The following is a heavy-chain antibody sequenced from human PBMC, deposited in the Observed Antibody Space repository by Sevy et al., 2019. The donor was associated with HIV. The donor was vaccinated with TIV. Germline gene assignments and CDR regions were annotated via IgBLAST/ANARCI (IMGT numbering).Heavy chain of an antibody. V-gene: IGHV3-9*01. Sequence: GGSLRLSCAASGFTFDDYAMHWVRQAPGKGLEWVSGISWNRGGIGYADSVKGRFTISRDNAKNSLYLQMNSLRAEDTALYYCAKETTYYYDSSGYRNDAFDIWGQGTMVTVSS. D-gene: IGHD3-22*01. J-gene: IGHJ3*02. CDR1: GFTFDDYA. CDR3: AKETTYYYDSSGYRNDAFDI. CDR2: ISWNRGGI.